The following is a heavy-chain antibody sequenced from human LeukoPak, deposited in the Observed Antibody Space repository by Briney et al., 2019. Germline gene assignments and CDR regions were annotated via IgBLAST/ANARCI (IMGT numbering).Heavy chain of an antibody. D-gene: IGHD5-24*01. CDR3: AKDDAWLQYGN. CDR2: ISPNGVIT. V-gene: IGHV3-23*01. J-gene: IGHJ4*02. Sequence: GGSLRLSCAASGFTFSSHGMNWVRQAPGKGLEWVSGISPNGVITYYADSVKGRFTISRDTAKDTVYLQMNSLRPEDTAVYYCAKDDAWLQYGNWGRGTLVTVSS. CDR1: GFTFSSHG.